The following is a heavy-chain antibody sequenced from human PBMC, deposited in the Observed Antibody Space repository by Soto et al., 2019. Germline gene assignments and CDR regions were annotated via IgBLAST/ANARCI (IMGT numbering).Heavy chain of an antibody. J-gene: IGHJ5*02. CDR2: INPNSGDT. CDR1: GYTFTGYS. Sequence: QVQLVQSGAEVKKPGASVKVSCKASGYTFTGYSINWVRQAPGHGLEWMGWINPNSGDTNLAQKFQGRSTMTRDTAISTTYMELSRLASDDTAAYFCARGIVVRGQGLFDPWGQGTLVTVAS. CDR3: ARGIVVRGQGLFDP. V-gene: IGHV1-2*02. D-gene: IGHD2-15*01.